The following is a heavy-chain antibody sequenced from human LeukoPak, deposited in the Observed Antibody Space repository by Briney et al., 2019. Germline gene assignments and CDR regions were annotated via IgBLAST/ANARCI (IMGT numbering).Heavy chain of an antibody. V-gene: IGHV3-48*03. Sequence: PGGSLRLSCAASGFTFSSYEMNWVRQAPGKGLEWVSYISSSGSTIYHAGSVKGRFTISRDNAKNSLYLQMNSLRAEDTAVYYCARDFPSITMVRGVIYFDYWGQGTLVTVSS. CDR2: ISSSGSTI. CDR3: ARDFPSITMVRGVIYFDY. CDR1: GFTFSSYE. D-gene: IGHD3-10*01. J-gene: IGHJ4*02.